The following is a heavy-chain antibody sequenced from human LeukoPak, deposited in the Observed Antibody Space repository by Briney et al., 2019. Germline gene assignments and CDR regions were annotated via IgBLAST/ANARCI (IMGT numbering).Heavy chain of an antibody. CDR1: GFIFSPSA. CDR3: ARDGWSPDY. V-gene: IGHV3-69-1*01. CDR2: VGGDRKT. Sequence: GGSLRLSCAASGFIFSPSAMCWVRQAPGKGLEWVSGVGGDRKTYYADSVKGRFTISRDNAKNSLYLQMNSLRAEDTAVYYCARDGWSPDYWGQGTLVTVSS. J-gene: IGHJ4*02.